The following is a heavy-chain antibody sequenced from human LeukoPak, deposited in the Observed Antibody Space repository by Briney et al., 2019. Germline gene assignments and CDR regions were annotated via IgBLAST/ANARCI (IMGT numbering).Heavy chain of an antibody. CDR1: GFTFSSYA. J-gene: IGHJ4*02. D-gene: IGHD3-16*01. CDR2: ISGSGGST. CDR3: AKDPHVLITFGGADY. V-gene: IGHV3-23*01. Sequence: GGSLRLSCAASGFTFSSYAMSWVRQAPGKGLEWVSAISGSGGSTYYADSAKGRFTISRDNSKNTLYLQMNSLRAEDTAVYYCAKDPHVLITFGGADYWGQGTLVTVSS.